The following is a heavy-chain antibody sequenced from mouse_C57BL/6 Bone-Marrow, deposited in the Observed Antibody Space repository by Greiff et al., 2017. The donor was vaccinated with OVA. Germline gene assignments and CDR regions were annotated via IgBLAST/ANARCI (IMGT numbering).Heavy chain of an antibody. D-gene: IGHD1-1*01. V-gene: IGHV7-1*01. Sequence: EVMLVESGGGLVQSGRSLRLSCATSGFTFSDFYMEWVRQAPGKGLEWIAASRNKANDYTTEYSASVKGRFIVSRDTSQSILYLQMNALRAEDTAIYYCARDDPDYVGAMDYWGQGTSVTVSS. CDR3: ARDDPDYVGAMDY. J-gene: IGHJ4*01. CDR2: SRNKANDYTT. CDR1: GFTFSDFY.